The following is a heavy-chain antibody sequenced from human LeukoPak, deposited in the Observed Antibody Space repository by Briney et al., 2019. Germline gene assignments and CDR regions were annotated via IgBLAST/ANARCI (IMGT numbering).Heavy chain of an antibody. CDR1: GFTFSSND. J-gene: IGHJ2*01. V-gene: IGHV3-33*01. CDR2: IWYDGSDK. CDR3: ARGRGRYWYFDL. Sequence: TGGSLRLSCSASGFTFSSNDMHWVRQAPGKGLEWVAVIWYDGSDKYYADFVKGRFTISRDNSKNTLYLQMNSLRAEDTAVYYCARGRGRYWYFDLWGRGTLVTVSS. D-gene: IGHD2-15*01.